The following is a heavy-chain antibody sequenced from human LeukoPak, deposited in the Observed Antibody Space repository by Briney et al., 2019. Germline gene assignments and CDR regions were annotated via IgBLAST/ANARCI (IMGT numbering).Heavy chain of an antibody. Sequence: GGSLRLSCAASGFTFSSYAMHWVRQAPGKGLEWVSAISGSGGSTYYADSVKGRFTISRDNSKNTLYLQMNSLRAEDTAVYYCAKHVLTTYMVRGVIGWFDPWGQGTLVTVSS. CDR2: ISGSGGST. V-gene: IGHV3-23*01. J-gene: IGHJ5*02. D-gene: IGHD3-10*01. CDR3: AKHVLTTYMVRGVIGWFDP. CDR1: GFTFSSYA.